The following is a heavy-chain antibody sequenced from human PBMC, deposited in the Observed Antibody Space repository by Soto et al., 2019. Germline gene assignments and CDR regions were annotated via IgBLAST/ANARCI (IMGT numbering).Heavy chain of an antibody. J-gene: IGHJ6*02. D-gene: IGHD3-10*01. CDR1: GYTFTSYY. CDR2: INPSGGST. CDR3: ASGLYGSGSYSLFSGMDV. Sequence: ASVKVSCKASGYTFTSYYMHWVRQAPGQGLEWMGIINPSGGSTSYAQKFQGRVTMTRDTSTSTVYMELSILRSEDTAVYYCASGLYGSGSYSLFSGMDVWGQGTTLTVSS. V-gene: IGHV1-46*01.